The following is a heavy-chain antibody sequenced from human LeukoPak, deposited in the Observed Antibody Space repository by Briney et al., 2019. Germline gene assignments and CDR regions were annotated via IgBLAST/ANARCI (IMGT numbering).Heavy chain of an antibody. J-gene: IGHJ5*02. V-gene: IGHV4-39*07. Sequence: SETLSLTCTVSGGSISSSSYYWGWIRQPPGKGLEWIGEINHSGSTNYNPSLKSRVTISVDTSKNQFSLKLSSVTAADTAVYYCARGRGRITMVRGVIIWFDPWGQGTLVTVSS. CDR3: ARGRGRITMVRGVIIWFDP. CDR2: INHSGST. D-gene: IGHD3-10*01. CDR1: GGSISSSSYY.